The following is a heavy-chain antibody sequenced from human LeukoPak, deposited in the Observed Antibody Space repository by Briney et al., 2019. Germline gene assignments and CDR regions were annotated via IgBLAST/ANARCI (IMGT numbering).Heavy chain of an antibody. CDR1: GYTFTSYG. D-gene: IGHD3-3*01. CDR2: ISAYNGNT. V-gene: IGHV1-18*01. J-gene: IGHJ5*02. Sequence: GASVKVSCKASGYTFTSYGISWVRQAPGQGLEWMGWISAYNGNTNYAQKLQGRVTMTRDTSTSTVYMELSSLRSEDTAVYYCARDRETFGVVYNWFDPWGQGTLVTVSS. CDR3: ARDRETFGVVYNWFDP.